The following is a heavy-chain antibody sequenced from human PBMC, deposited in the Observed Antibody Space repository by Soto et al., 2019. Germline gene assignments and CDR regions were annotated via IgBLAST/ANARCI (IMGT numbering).Heavy chain of an antibody. CDR1: GFTFSSYA. CDR2: ISGSGGST. D-gene: IGHD1-26*01. J-gene: IGHJ5*02. Sequence: GGSLRLSCAASGFTFSSYAMSWVRQAPGKGLEWVSAISGSGGSTYYAGSVKGRFTISRDNSKNTLYLQMNSLRAEDTAVYYCAKFIVQSGVNWFDPWGQGTLVTVSS. V-gene: IGHV3-23*01. CDR3: AKFIVQSGVNWFDP.